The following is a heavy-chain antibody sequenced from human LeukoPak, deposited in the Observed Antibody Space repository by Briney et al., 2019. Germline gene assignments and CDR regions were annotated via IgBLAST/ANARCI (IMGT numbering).Heavy chain of an antibody. CDR2: INTDGSDA. CDR3: ARVYGGPFDL. D-gene: IGHD4-23*01. CDR1: GFTCSDTW. Sequence: GGSLRLSCAASGFTCSDTWMHWVHQARGKGLMWVARINTDGSDAVYAGSVKGRFTISGDNTQNTLHLQMHSLRAEDTAMYYCARVYGGPFDLWGQGNLVTVSS. V-gene: IGHV3-74*01. J-gene: IGHJ4*02.